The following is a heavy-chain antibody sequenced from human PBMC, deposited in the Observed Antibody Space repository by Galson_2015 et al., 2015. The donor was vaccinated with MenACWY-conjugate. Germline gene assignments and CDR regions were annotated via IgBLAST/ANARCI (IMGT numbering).Heavy chain of an antibody. V-gene: IGHV3-23*01. Sequence: SLRLSCAASGFTFGSYAMPWVRRAPGKGLEWVSTISDSGRFTYYADSVKGRFTISRDNAKNSLYLQMNSLRPEDTAWYYCTTAGVTIFDHWGQGTLVTVSS. CDR1: GFTFGSYA. J-gene: IGHJ4*02. CDR2: ISDSGRFT. CDR3: TTAGVTIFDH. D-gene: IGHD4-17*01.